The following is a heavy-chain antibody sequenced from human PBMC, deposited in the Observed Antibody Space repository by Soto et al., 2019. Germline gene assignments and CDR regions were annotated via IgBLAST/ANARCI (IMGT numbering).Heavy chain of an antibody. V-gene: IGHV1-2*04. D-gene: IGHD2-8*01. CDR3: ARGDSTDCSNGVCSFFYNHDMDV. Sequence: QVQLVQSGAEVKKPGASVKVSCKASGYSFTDYHIHWVRQAPGQGLEWLGRINPKSGGTSTAQKFQGWVTMPTDTSISTASMELTRLTSDDTAIHYCARGDSTDCSNGVCSFFYNHDMDVWGQGTTVTVSS. CDR2: INPKSGGT. CDR1: GYSFTDYH. J-gene: IGHJ6*02.